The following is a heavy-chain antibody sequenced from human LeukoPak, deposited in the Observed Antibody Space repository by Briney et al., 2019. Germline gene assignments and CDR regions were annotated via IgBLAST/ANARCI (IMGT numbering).Heavy chain of an antibody. J-gene: IGHJ4*02. V-gene: IGHV1-2*02. D-gene: IGHD2-21*02. CDR3: AREPTENCGGDCYHLDY. Sequence: GASVKVSCTASGYLFIDYYMHWVRQAPGQGLEWMGWINPDSGGTYYAQKFQGRVTMTRDTSISTAYMELTRLRSDDTAVYYCAREPTENCGGDCYHLDYWGQGTLVTVSS. CDR1: GYLFIDYY. CDR2: INPDSGGT.